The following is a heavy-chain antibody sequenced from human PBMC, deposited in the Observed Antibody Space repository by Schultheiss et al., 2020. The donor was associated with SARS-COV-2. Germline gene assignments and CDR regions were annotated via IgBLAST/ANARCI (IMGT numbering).Heavy chain of an antibody. CDR3: ARVGYGSSSQFDY. J-gene: IGHJ4*02. CDR1: GFTFSSYG. D-gene: IGHD6-6*01. Sequence: GESLKISCAASGFTFSSYGMHWVRQAPGKGLEWVAVISYDGSNKYYADSVKGRFTISRDNSKNSLYLQMNSLRAEDTAVYYCARVGYGSSSQFDYWGQGTLVTVSS. V-gene: IGHV3-30*12. CDR2: ISYDGSNK.